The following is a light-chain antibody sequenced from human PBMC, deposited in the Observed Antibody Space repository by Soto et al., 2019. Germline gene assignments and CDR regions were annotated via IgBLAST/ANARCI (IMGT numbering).Light chain of an antibody. V-gene: IGKV1-9*01. CDR1: QGISSY. Sequence: DIQLTQSPSFLSASVRDRVTITCRASQGISSYLAWYQQKPGKAPKVLIYGTSTLQSGVPSRFSGSGSGTEFTLIISSLQPEDSATYHCQQLSNNPYTFGQGTRLEIK. CDR3: QQLSNNPYT. J-gene: IGKJ5*01. CDR2: GTS.